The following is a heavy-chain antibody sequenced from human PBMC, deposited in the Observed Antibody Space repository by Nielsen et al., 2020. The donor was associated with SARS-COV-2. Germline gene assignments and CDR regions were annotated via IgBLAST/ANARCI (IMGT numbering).Heavy chain of an antibody. CDR2: IDWDDDK. D-gene: IGHD3-22*01. Sequence: SGPTLVKPTQTLTLTCTFSGFSLSTSGMRVSWIRQPSGKALEWLARIDWDDDKFYSTSLKTRLTISKDTSKNQVVLTMTNMDPVDTATYYCARDRGPGYDSSGYALFDYWGQGTLVTVSS. V-gene: IGHV2-70*04. CDR1: GFSLSTSGMR. J-gene: IGHJ4*02. CDR3: ARDRGPGYDSSGYALFDY.